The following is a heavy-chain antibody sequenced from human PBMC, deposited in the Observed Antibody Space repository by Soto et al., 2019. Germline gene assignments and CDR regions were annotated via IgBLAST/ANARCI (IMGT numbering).Heavy chain of an antibody. Sequence: EVQLVESGGGLVKPGGSLRLSCAASGFTFSSYSMNWVRQAPGKGLEWVSSISSSSSYIYYADSVKGRFTISRDNAKNSLYRQMNSLRAEDTAVYYCARSPSARTTGGNYYYYGMDVWGQGTTVTVSS. V-gene: IGHV3-21*01. J-gene: IGHJ6*02. D-gene: IGHD1-7*01. CDR2: ISSSSSYI. CDR3: ARSPSARTTGGNYYYYGMDV. CDR1: GFTFSSYS.